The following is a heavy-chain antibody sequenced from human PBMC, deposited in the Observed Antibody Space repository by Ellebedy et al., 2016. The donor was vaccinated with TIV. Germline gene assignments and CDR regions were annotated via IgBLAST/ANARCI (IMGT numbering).Heavy chain of an antibody. CDR2: IYMSWST. CDR3: ARDRSISAAVPRWFDP. D-gene: IGHD6-13*01. Sequence: SETLSLTXTVSGGSISTGNYYWSWIRQHAGKGLEWIGRIYMSWSTNYNPSLKSRVTMSVDTSKNQFSLKLTSVTAADTGVYYCARDRSISAAVPRWFDPWGQGTLVTVSS. J-gene: IGHJ5*02. CDR1: GGSISTGNYY. V-gene: IGHV4-61*02.